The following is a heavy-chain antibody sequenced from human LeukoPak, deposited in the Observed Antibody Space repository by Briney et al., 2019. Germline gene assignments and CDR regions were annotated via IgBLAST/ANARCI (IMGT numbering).Heavy chain of an antibody. CDR2: ISAYNGNT. Sequence: GASVKASCKASGYTFTSYGISWVRQAPGQGLEWMGWISAYNGNTNYAQKLQGRVTMTTDTSTSTAYMELRSLRSDDTAVYYCARTQGVDIVAYYYYGMDVWGQGTTVTVSS. V-gene: IGHV1-18*01. CDR3: ARTQGVDIVAYYYYGMDV. D-gene: IGHD5-12*01. CDR1: GYTFTSYG. J-gene: IGHJ6*02.